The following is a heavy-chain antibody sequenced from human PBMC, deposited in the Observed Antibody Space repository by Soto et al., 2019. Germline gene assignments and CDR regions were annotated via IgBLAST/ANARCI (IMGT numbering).Heavy chain of an antibody. V-gene: IGHV3-33*01. CDR3: ARDGGLVGAQDFDY. CDR2: IWYDGSNK. D-gene: IGHD1-26*01. J-gene: IGHJ4*02. Sequence: QVQLVESGGGVVQPGRSLRLSCAASGFTFSSYGMHWVRQAPGKGLEWVAVIWYDGSNKYYADSVKGRFTISRDNSKNTLYLQMNSLRAEDTAVYYCARDGGLVGAQDFDYWGQGTLVTVSS. CDR1: GFTFSSYG.